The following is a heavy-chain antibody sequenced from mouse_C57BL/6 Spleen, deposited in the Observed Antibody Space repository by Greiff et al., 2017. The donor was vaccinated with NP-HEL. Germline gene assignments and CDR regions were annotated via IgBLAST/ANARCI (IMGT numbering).Heavy chain of an antibody. Sequence: QVQLKQPGAELVRPGSSVKLSCKASGYTFTSYWMHWVKQRPIQGLEWIGNIDPSDSETHYNQKFKDKATLTVDKSSSTAYMQLSSLTSEDSAVYYCAIYDGGDGFAYWGQGTLVTVSA. D-gene: IGHD2-3*01. CDR2: IDPSDSET. CDR3: AIYDGGDGFAY. J-gene: IGHJ3*01. V-gene: IGHV1-52*01. CDR1: GYTFTSYW.